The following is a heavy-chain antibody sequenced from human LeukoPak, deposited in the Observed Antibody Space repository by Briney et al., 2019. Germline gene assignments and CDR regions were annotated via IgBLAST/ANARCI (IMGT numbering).Heavy chain of an antibody. Sequence: SETLSLTCTASGGSISSYYWNWIRQPPGKGLEWIGYIHSSGSTNYIPSLKSRVTMSVDTSKNQFSLKLSSVTAADTAVYYCARSSSWYASSASWGQGTLVTVSS. CDR2: IHSSGST. V-gene: IGHV4-59*01. J-gene: IGHJ5*02. D-gene: IGHD6-13*01. CDR3: ARSSSWYASSAS. CDR1: GGSISSYY.